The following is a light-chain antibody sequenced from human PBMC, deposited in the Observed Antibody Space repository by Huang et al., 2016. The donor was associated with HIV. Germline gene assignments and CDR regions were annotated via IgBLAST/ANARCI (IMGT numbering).Light chain of an antibody. CDR1: QSVNNN. CDR2: GSS. V-gene: IGKV3-15*01. Sequence: EIVMTQSPATLSVSPGERATLSCRAIQSVNNNLAWYQQKPGQAPRLLIYGSSIRATDISARFSGSGCGTEFTLTISSLRSEDFALYYCQQYNKWPPWTFGQGTKVEIK. CDR3: QQYNKWPPWT. J-gene: IGKJ1*01.